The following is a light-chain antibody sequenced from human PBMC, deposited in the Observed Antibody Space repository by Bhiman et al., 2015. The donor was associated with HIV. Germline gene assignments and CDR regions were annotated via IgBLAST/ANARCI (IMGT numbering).Light chain of an antibody. CDR3: SSYGGTTYWGM. Sequence: QSALTQPASVSGSPGQSITISCTGTSSDVGGYNYVSWYQQHPGKAPKLMIYDVSSRPSGVSNRFSGSKSANTAFLTVSGLQPEDEADYYCSSYGGTTYWGMFGGGTKLTVL. J-gene: IGLJ3*02. CDR2: DVS. CDR1: SSDVGGYNY. V-gene: IGLV2-14*03.